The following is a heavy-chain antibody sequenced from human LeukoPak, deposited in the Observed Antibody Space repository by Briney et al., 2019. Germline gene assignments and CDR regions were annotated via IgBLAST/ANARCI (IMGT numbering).Heavy chain of an antibody. V-gene: IGHV1-69*13. CDR1: GGTFSRFT. J-gene: IGHJ4*02. CDR2: ITPIFGTA. Sequence: ASVKVSCKASGGTFSRFTISWVRQAPGQGFEWMGGITPIFGTANFAQKSQGRVSITADGSTSTAFMELSSLRSEDTAVYYCAREWGLESSGYYYAYWGQGTLVTVSS. D-gene: IGHD3-22*01. CDR3: AREWGLESSGYYYAY.